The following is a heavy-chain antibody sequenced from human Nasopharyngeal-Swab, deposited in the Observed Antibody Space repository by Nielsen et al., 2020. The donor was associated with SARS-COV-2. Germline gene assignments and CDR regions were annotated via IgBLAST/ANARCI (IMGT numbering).Heavy chain of an antibody. J-gene: IGHJ5*02. D-gene: IGHD1-14*01. V-gene: IGHV4-59*01. CDR1: GGSISSYY. Sequence: SETLSLTCTVSGGSISSYYWSWIRQPPGKGLEWIGYIYYSGSTNSNPYLKSRVTISVDTSKNQFSLKLSSVTAAHTAVYSFARDRTRGMPPNWFDPWGQGTLVTVSS. CDR2: IYYSGST. CDR3: ARDRTRGMPPNWFDP.